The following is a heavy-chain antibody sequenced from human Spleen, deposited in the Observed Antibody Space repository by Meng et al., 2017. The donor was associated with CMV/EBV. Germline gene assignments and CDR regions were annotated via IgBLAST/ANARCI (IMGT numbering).Heavy chain of an antibody. CDR2: ISGSGYNT. J-gene: IGHJ4*02. Sequence: GESLKISCAASGFTFTSHAMSWVRQAPGKGLEWVAAISGSGYNTYYVDSVKGRFTISRDDSKSTLYLQLSSLGANDTAVYYCARAPFGAAFAPLNSWGQGTLVTVSS. CDR3: ARAPFGAAFAPLNS. V-gene: IGHV3-23*01. D-gene: IGHD3-10*01. CDR1: GFTFTSHA.